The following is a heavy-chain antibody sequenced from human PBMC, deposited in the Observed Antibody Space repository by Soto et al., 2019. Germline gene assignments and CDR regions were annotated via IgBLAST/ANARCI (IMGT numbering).Heavy chain of an antibody. J-gene: IGHJ6*02. Sequence: PSETLSLTCTVSGGSVSSGSYYWSWIRQPPGKGLEWIGYIYYSGSTNYNPSLKSRVTISVDTAKNQFSLKLSSVTAADTAVYYGARERFPYNLNYSGMDVWGQGTTVTVSS. CDR1: GGSVSSGSYY. D-gene: IGHD1-20*01. V-gene: IGHV4-61*01. CDR3: ARERFPYNLNYSGMDV. CDR2: IYYSGST.